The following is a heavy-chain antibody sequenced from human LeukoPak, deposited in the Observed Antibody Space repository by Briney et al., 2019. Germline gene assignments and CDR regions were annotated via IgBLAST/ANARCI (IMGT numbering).Heavy chain of an antibody. Sequence: PSETLSLTCAVYGGSFSGYYWSWIRQPPGKGLEGIGYIYYSGSTNYNPSLKSRVTISVDTSKNQFSLKLSSVTAADTAVYYCARTGYCSGGSCYREYYFDYWGQGTLVTVSS. CDR1: GGSFSGYY. D-gene: IGHD2-15*01. CDR2: IYYSGST. CDR3: ARTGYCSGGSCYREYYFDY. V-gene: IGHV4-59*01. J-gene: IGHJ4*02.